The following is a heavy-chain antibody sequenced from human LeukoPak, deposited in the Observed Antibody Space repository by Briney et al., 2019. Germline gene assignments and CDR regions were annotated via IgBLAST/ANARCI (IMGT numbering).Heavy chain of an antibody. D-gene: IGHD3-10*01. J-gene: IGHJ4*02. CDR3: AKSFRITMVRGVIDY. CDR1: GFTLSIYG. CDR2: IRYDGSKK. V-gene: IGHV3-30*02. Sequence: GGSLRLSCAVSGFTLSIYGMDWVRQAPGKGMEWVAFIRYDGSKKYYADSVKGRFTISRDNSKNTLYLQMNSLRAEDTAVYYCAKSFRITMVRGVIDYWGQGTLVTVSS.